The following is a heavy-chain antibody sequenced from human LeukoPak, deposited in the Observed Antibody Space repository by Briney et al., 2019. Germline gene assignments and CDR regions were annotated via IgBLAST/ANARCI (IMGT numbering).Heavy chain of an antibody. Sequence: TGGSLRLSCVGSGFSFSSYGMTWVRQAPGKGLEWVSAISGSGESTYNAGSVQGRFTISRDNSKNTVYLQMSSLRAEDTAVYYCARGPSGYHNTGGQGTLVTVSS. J-gene: IGHJ4*02. CDR2: ISGSGEST. CDR1: GFSFSSYG. D-gene: IGHD5-12*01. V-gene: IGHV3-23*01. CDR3: ARGPSGYHNT.